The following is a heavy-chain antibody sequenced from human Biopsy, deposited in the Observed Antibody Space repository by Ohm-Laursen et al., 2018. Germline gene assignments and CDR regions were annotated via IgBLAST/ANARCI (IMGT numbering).Heavy chain of an antibody. J-gene: IGHJ2*01. D-gene: IGHD3-9*01. Sequence: SDTLSLTCSVSGASVKTSGYFWAWIRQPPGKGLEWIGYISYNERTHYNPSLTSRLAISFDTSNNRISLQLRSVSVADTAVYYCVREPKTGTAEAWYFDLWGRGSPVTVPS. V-gene: IGHV4-31*03. CDR2: ISYNERT. CDR1: GASVKTSGYF. CDR3: VREPKTGTAEAWYFDL.